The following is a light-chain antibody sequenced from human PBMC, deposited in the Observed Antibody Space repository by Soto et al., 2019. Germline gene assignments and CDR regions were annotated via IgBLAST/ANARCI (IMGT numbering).Light chain of an antibody. J-gene: IGKJ1*01. Sequence: DIQMTQSPSTLSASVGERATITCRASQTISDFLAWYQHKPGEARKLLIAEASRLESGVPSRFSGGASGTEFTLTISRLQADDVATYYCQHYISFPWTFGQGTKVDIK. V-gene: IGKV1-5*01. CDR3: QHYISFPWT. CDR2: EAS. CDR1: QTISDF.